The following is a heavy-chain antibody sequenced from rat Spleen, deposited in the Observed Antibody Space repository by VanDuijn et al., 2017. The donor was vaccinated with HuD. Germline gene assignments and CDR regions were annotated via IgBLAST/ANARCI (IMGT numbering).Heavy chain of an antibody. CDR1: RFTFSDYY. Sequence: EVQLVESDGGLVQPGRSLKLSCAASRFTFSDYYMAWVRQAPTKGLEWVATINYDGSTTYYRDSVKGRFTFSRDNAKSTLYLQMDSLRSEDTATYFCARQVNYGGFSGIMDAWGQGASVTVSS. V-gene: IGHV5-29*01. D-gene: IGHD1-11*01. CDR2: INYDGSTT. J-gene: IGHJ4*01. CDR3: ARQVNYGGFSGIMDA.